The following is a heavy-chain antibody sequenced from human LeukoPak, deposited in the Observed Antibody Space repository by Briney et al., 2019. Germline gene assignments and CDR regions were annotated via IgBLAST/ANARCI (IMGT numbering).Heavy chain of an antibody. Sequence: PGRSLTLSCAASGFTFSNYGMHCVRQVPDKGLEWGAAIWFDGIRKYYAGSVKGSLTISSDNSKITLYLQMNSLRAEDTAVYYCARDLEDSSPFGAFDMWGQGTMVTVSS. D-gene: IGHD3-22*01. V-gene: IGHV3-33*01. CDR1: GFTFSNYG. J-gene: IGHJ3*02. CDR3: ARDLEDSSPFGAFDM. CDR2: IWFDGIRK.